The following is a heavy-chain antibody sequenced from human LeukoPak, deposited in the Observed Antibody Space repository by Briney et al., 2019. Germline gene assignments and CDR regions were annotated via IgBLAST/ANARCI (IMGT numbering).Heavy chain of an antibody. CDR1: GFTVSRDY. V-gene: IGHV3-53*01. J-gene: IGHJ4*02. CDR2: IYGGDTT. CDR3: ALHPTFDY. Sequence: PGGSLRLSCAASGFTVSRDYMSWVRQAPGKGLEWVSVIYGGDTTYYADSVRGRFTISRDTSKNTLYLQMNSLRADDTAVYYCALHPTFDYWGQGTLVTVSS.